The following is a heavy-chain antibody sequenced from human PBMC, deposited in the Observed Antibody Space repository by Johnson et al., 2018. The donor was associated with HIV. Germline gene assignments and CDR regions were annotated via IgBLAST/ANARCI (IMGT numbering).Heavy chain of an antibody. CDR2: ISGSGGRT. Sequence: VLLLESGGGLVQPGGSLRLSCAASGFTFSSYAMSWVRQAPGKGLEWVSAISGSGGRTYYADSVKGRFTISRDNAKNSLYMQMNSLRAEDTALYYCAKDRGLLAARLGAFDIWGQGTMVTVSS. D-gene: IGHD6-13*01. J-gene: IGHJ3*02. CDR1: GFTFSSYA. CDR3: AKDRGLLAARLGAFDI. V-gene: IGHV3-23*01.